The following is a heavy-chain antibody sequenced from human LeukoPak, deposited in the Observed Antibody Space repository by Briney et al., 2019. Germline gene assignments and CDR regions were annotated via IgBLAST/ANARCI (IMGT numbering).Heavy chain of an antibody. CDR3: ARQASVVRGILYYYYGMDV. D-gene: IGHD3-10*01. CDR2: IYYSGSS. CDR1: GGSLTSDY. V-gene: IGHV4-59*08. Sequence: PSETLSLTCIVSGGSLTSDYWNWMRQPPGKGLEWIGYIYYSGSSDYNPSLRSRVTISVDTPKNQFSLKLTSVTAADTAVYYCARQASVVRGILYYYYGMDVWGQGTTVTVSS. J-gene: IGHJ6*02.